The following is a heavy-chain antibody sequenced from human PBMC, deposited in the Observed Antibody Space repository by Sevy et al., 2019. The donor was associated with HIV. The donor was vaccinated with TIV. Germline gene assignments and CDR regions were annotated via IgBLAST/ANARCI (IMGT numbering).Heavy chain of an antibody. CDR2: ISSSSRTI. D-gene: IGHD5-18*01. CDR1: GLTFSSDS. J-gene: IGHJ4*02. CDR3: ARDVDTPFVRSFDS. Sequence: GSLRLSCVVSGLTFSSDSINWVRQAPGKGLEWLAYISSSSRTIYYADSVEGRFTISRDNDKKSVFLQMNNLRDEDSATYYCARDVDTPFVRSFDSWGQGTLVTVSS. V-gene: IGHV3-48*02.